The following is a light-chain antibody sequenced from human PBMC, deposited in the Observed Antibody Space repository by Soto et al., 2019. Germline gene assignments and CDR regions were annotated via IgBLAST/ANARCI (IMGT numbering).Light chain of an antibody. J-gene: IGKJ5*01. V-gene: IGKV3-11*01. Sequence: IVLTQSPATLSLSPWERTTLSCRASQSISNYLAWYQQKPGQAPRLLIYDASNRATGIPARFSGSGSGTDFTLTISSLEPEDFAVYYCQHRSNWPPITFGQGTRLEIK. CDR1: QSISNY. CDR3: QHRSNWPPIT. CDR2: DAS.